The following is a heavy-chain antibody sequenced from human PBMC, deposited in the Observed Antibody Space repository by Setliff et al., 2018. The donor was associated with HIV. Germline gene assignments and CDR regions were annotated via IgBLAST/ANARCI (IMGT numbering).Heavy chain of an antibody. CDR2: ISYSEGT. CDR3: ARDGNNYYDSSGYSNWFDP. D-gene: IGHD3-22*01. V-gene: IGHV4-39*07. CDR1: GVSVSTTSYY. Sequence: PSETLSLTCSVSGVSVSTTSYYWAWTRQPPGKGLEWIGSISYSEGTFDNASLKSRVTMSVDTSKNQFSLKLRSVTAADTAVYYCARDGNNYYDSSGYSNWFDPWGQGTLVTVSS. J-gene: IGHJ5*02.